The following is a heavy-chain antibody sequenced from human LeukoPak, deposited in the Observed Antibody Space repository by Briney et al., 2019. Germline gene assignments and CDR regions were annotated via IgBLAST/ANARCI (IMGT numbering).Heavy chain of an antibody. CDR3: ARTSYYGSSRAFDI. J-gene: IGHJ3*02. D-gene: IGHD3-22*01. CDR1: GFTLSNYA. V-gene: IGHV3-23*01. Sequence: PGGSLRLSCAASGFTLSNYAMSWVRQAPGKGLEWVSGISSSGAGTYYGDSVKGRFTISRDSSKNTLCLQMNSLRVEDTAIYYCARTSYYGSSRAFDIWGQGTMVTVSS. CDR2: ISSSGAGT.